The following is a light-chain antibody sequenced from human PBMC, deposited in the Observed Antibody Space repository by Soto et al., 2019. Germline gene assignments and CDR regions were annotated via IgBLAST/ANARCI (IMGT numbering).Light chain of an antibody. J-gene: IGLJ3*02. V-gene: IGLV2-14*03. CDR3: SSYTATRTVV. Sequence: QSALTQPASVSGSPGQSITIACTGTSSDVGGDNHVSWYQVHPGKAPSLVIYDVRIRPPAVSDRFSASTSGNTAFLTISGLQAEDEAYYYCSSYTATRTVVFGGGTKLTVL. CDR2: DVR. CDR1: SSDVGGDNH.